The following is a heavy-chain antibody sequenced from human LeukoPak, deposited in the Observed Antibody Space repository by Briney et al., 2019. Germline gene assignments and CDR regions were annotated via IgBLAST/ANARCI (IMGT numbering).Heavy chain of an antibody. Sequence: GGSLRLSYAASGFTFSSYSMNWVRQAPGKGLEWVSSISSSSSYIYYADSVKGRFTISRDNAKNSLYLQMNSLRAEDTAVYYCARGGYCSSTSCSAYDWFDPWGQGTLVTVSS. CDR2: ISSSSSYI. CDR3: ARGGYCSSTSCSAYDWFDP. J-gene: IGHJ5*02. CDR1: GFTFSSYS. V-gene: IGHV3-21*01. D-gene: IGHD2-2*01.